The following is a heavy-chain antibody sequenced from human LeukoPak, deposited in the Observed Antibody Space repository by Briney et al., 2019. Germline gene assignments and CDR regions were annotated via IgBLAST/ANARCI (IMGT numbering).Heavy chain of an antibody. CDR3: ARRAGGYSHPYDY. V-gene: IGHV3-53*01. CDR1: RFTFSSFW. CDR2: IYSGGST. Sequence: PGGSLRLSCAASRFTFSSFWMSWVRQAPGKGLEWVSLIYSGGSTYYADSVKGRFTISRDNSKNTLYLQMNSLRAEDTAVYYCARRAGGYSHPYDYWGQGTLVTVSS. J-gene: IGHJ4*02. D-gene: IGHD4-23*01.